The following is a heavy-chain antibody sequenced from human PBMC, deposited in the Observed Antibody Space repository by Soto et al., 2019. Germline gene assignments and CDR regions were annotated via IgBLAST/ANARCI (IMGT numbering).Heavy chain of an antibody. V-gene: IGHV1-69*12. J-gene: IGHJ4*02. CDR2: IIPIFGSA. CDR3: ASGQSHSQSIIVEFVQ. CDR1: GGTFSSYP. D-gene: IGHD3-22*01. Sequence: QVQLVQSGAEVKKPGSSVKVSCNSSGGTFSSYPIIWVRQAPGQGLEWMGGIIPIFGSATYAQQFQGRVTITADESTSTAYMELSRLTSDDTAVYYCASGQSHSQSIIVEFVQWGQGTLVTVSS.